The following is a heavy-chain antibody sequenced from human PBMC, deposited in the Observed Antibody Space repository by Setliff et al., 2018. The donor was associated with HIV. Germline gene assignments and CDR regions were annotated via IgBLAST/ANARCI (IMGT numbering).Heavy chain of an antibody. D-gene: IGHD3-22*01. Sequence: SETLSLTCAVYGETFSGYYWSWIRQPPGKGLEWIGSIYHSGSTNYNPSLKSRVTISVDKSKNQFSLNLSSVTAADTAVYYCARGAYQYYDSSAYYQGNFDYWGQGTLVTVSS. CDR3: ARGAYQYYDSSAYYQGNFDY. CDR2: IYHSGST. CDR1: GETFSGYY. V-gene: IGHV4-34*01. J-gene: IGHJ4*02.